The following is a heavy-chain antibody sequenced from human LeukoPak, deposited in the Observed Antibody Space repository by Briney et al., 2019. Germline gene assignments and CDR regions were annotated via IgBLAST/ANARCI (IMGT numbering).Heavy chain of an antibody. D-gene: IGHD6-13*01. CDR2: INPNSGGT. Sequence: ASVKVSCKASGYTFTGYYMHWVRQAPGQGLEWMGWINPNSGGTNYAQKFQGRVTMTRDTSISTAYMELSRLRSDDTAVYYCARDGIAAAGTVWYFDLWGRGTLVTVSS. CDR1: GYTFTGYY. CDR3: ARDGIAAAGTVWYFDL. V-gene: IGHV1-2*02. J-gene: IGHJ2*01.